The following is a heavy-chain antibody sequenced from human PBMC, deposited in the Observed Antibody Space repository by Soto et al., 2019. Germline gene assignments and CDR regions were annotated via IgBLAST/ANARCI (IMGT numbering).Heavy chain of an antibody. Sequence: QITLKESGPTLVKPTQTLTLTCSFSGFALSTSAEGVGWTRQPPGKALEWLAVIYWDDDKRYSPSLSSRLTVTKDTPKNHILRTMTNMDPVDTATYYCAHRRGDDYNHDYCDFWGQGILVTVSS. CDR3: AHRRGDDYNHDYCDF. D-gene: IGHD4-4*01. V-gene: IGHV2-5*02. CDR1: GFALSTSAEG. J-gene: IGHJ4*02. CDR2: IYWDDDK.